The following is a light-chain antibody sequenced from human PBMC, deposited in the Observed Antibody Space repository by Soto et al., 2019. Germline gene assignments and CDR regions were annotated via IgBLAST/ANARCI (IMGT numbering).Light chain of an antibody. CDR2: DVS. V-gene: IGLV2-14*01. Sequence: QSALTQPASVSVSPGQSITISCTGTSSDVGAYNYVSWYQQHPGKAPKLMIYDVSNRPSGVSNRFSGSKSGNTASLTISGLQAEYEADYYCSSYASTTPYVFGTGTKLTVL. CDR1: SSDVGAYNY. J-gene: IGLJ1*01. CDR3: SSYASTTPYV.